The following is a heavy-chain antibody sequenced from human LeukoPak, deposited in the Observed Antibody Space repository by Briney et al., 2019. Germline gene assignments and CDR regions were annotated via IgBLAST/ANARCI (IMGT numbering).Heavy chain of an antibody. D-gene: IGHD3-10*01. Sequence: SETLSLTCTVSGGSISGGDHYWNWIRQPLGKGLEWIGYMYYSRSAYYNPSLKGRVTMSVDTSKNQFSLKLSAVSASDTAVYYCARVLSGSESLYYFDYWGQGALVTVSS. J-gene: IGHJ4*02. CDR1: GGSISGGDHY. V-gene: IGHV4-30-4*01. CDR2: MYYSRSA. CDR3: ARVLSGSESLYYFDY.